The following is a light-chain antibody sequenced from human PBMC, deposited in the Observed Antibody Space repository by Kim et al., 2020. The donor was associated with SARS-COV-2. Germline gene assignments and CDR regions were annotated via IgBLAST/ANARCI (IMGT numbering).Light chain of an antibody. CDR2: DTS. Sequence: EIVLKQSPATLSLSPGERATLSCRASQSVSSYLAWYQQKPGQAPRLLIYDTSNRATGIPARFSGSGSGTDFTLTISSLESEDFAVYYCQHRSNWPQTFGQGTKVDIK. CDR3: QHRSNWPQT. CDR1: QSVSSY. J-gene: IGKJ1*01. V-gene: IGKV3-11*01.